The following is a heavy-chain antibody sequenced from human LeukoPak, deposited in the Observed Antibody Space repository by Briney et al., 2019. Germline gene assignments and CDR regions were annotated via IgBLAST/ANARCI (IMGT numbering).Heavy chain of an antibody. D-gene: IGHD3-3*01. CDR2: IYYSGST. J-gene: IGHJ6*03. CDR1: GGSISSGGYY. CDR3: ARARTYDFWSGYYYYYYMDV. Sequence: SETLSLTCTVSGGSISSGGYYWSWIRQHPGKGLEWIAYIYYSGSTYYNPSLKSRVTISVDTSKNQFSLKLSSVTAADTAVYYCARARTYDFWSGYYYYYYMDVWGKGTTVTVS. V-gene: IGHV4-31*03.